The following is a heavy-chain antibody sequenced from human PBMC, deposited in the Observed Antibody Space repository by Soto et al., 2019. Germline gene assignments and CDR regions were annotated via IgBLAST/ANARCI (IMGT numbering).Heavy chain of an antibody. CDR2: IKPDGSEK. Sequence: EVQLVASGGGLVQPGGSLRLSCAASEFTFTSHWMTWLRQTPGKGLEWVANIKPDGSEKYYVDSVKGRFTISRDNAKNSLYLQMNCLRVEGTAVYYCARGNNPDFWGRGTLVTVSS. CDR3: ARGNNPDF. V-gene: IGHV3-7*01. J-gene: IGHJ2*01. D-gene: IGHD1-20*01. CDR1: EFTFTSHW.